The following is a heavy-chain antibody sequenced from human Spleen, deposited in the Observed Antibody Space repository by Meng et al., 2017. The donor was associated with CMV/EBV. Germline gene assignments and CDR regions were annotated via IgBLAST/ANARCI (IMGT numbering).Heavy chain of an antibody. Sequence: ASVKVSCKASGYTFTSFYIHWVRAAPGQGLEWMGWINPKSGGTNYAQKFQGRVTMTRDTSISTAYMELSRLRSDDTAVYYCAEGFCSSTSCSGGVFDYWGQGTLVTVSS. CDR3: AEGFCSSTSCSGGVFDY. J-gene: IGHJ4*02. V-gene: IGHV1-2*02. CDR2: INPKSGGT. D-gene: IGHD2-2*01. CDR1: GYTFTSFY.